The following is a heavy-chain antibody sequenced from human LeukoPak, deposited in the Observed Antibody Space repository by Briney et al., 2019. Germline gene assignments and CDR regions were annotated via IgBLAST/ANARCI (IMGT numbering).Heavy chain of an antibody. CDR1: GGSISSSSYY. V-gene: IGHV4-61*05. CDR3: ARSRGVDYGMDV. CDR2: IYYSGST. J-gene: IGHJ6*02. D-gene: IGHD3-3*01. Sequence: SETLSLTCTVSGGSISSSSYYWGWIRQPPGKGLEWIGYIYYSGSTNYNPSLKSRVTISVDTSKNQFSLKLSSVTAADTAVYYCARSRGVDYGMDVWGQGTTVTVSS.